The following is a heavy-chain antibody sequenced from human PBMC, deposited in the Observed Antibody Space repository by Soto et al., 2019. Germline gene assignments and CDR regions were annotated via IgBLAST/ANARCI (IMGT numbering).Heavy chain of an antibody. V-gene: IGHV1-8*01. J-gene: IGHJ6*02. Sequence: QVQLVQSGAELKKPGASVKVSCKASGYTFTSYDINWVRQATGQGLEWMGWMNPNSGNTVYAQKFQGRVTMTRNTCISTGYMEGSSLRSEDTAVYYCARERAIVVVPADDYFYYGMDVWGQGTTVTVSS. CDR1: GYTFTSYD. CDR2: MNPNSGNT. D-gene: IGHD2-2*01. CDR3: ARERAIVVVPADDYFYYGMDV.